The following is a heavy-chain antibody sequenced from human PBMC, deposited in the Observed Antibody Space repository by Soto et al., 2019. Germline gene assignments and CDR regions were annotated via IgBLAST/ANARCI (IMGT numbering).Heavy chain of an antibody. V-gene: IGHV4-4*07. CDR1: GGSIRSFY. CDR2: IYTTGNT. CDR3: ARGRSNKFYYGLDV. Sequence: SETLSLTCSVSGGSIRSFYWSWIRQTAGQGLEWIGRIYTTGNTNYNPSLKRRVTMSVDMSKSQFSLRLSSATAADTAVYYCARGRSNKFYYGLDVWGQGTTVTVSS. J-gene: IGHJ6*02.